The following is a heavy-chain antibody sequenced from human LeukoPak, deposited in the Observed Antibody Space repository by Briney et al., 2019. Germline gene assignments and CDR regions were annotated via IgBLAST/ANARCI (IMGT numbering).Heavy chain of an antibody. V-gene: IGHV4-59*01. Sequence: PSETLSLTCTVSGGSINNYYWSWIRQSPGKGLEWIGHISYSGNTNYNSSLRSRVTISVDTSNNQFSLRLSSVTAADTAVYYCARDSYTGNYFEDTFDIWGQGTMVTVSS. CDR3: ARDSYTGNYFEDTFDI. J-gene: IGHJ3*02. CDR1: GGSINNYY. D-gene: IGHD1-26*01. CDR2: ISYSGNT.